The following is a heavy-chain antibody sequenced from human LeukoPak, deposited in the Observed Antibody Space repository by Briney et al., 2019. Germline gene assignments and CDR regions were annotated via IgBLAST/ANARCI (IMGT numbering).Heavy chain of an antibody. V-gene: IGHV3-7*03. CDR3: ARIDCSSASCYTWSFDY. J-gene: IGHJ4*02. CDR2: IRQDGSEN. Sequence: GGSLRLSCAASGFTFSSYWMSWVRQGPGKGPEWVANIRQDGSENNYVDSVKGGFTFSRDNAKNSLYLQMNSLRAEDTAVYYCARIDCSSASCYTWSFDYWGQGTLVTVSS. CDR1: GFTFSSYW. D-gene: IGHD2-2*02.